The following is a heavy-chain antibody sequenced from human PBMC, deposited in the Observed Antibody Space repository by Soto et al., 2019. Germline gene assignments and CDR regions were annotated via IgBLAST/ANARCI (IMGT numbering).Heavy chain of an antibody. Sequence: EVQILESGGGLIQPGGSLRLSCAASGFSFSTFAMTWVRQAPGKGLEWVSTIISTGISTYYADSVKGRFTISRANSTNTLYLQMNSLRAEDSAVYYCAKGNYGDYGGFDPWGQGTLVTVSS. J-gene: IGHJ5*02. D-gene: IGHD4-17*01. V-gene: IGHV3-23*01. CDR1: GFSFSTFA. CDR2: IISTGIST. CDR3: AKGNYGDYGGFDP.